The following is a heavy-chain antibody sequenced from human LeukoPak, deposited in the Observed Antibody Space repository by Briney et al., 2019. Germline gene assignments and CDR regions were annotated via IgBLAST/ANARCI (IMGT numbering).Heavy chain of an antibody. Sequence: SETLSLTCTVSGGSISSGDYYWSWIRQPPGKGLEWIGYIYYSGSTNYNPSLKSRVTISVDTSKNQFSLKLSSVTAADTAVYYCARSFARSSSWDYWGQGTLVTVSS. CDR3: ARSFARSSSWDY. D-gene: IGHD6-13*01. CDR2: IYYSGST. J-gene: IGHJ4*02. CDR1: GGSISSGDYY. V-gene: IGHV4-61*08.